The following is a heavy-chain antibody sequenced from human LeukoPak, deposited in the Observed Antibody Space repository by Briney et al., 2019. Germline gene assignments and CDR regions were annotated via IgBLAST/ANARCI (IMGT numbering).Heavy chain of an antibody. CDR2: ISTYNGNA. Sequence: ASVRVSCKSSGYTFTTYDFTWVRQAPGQGLEWMGWISTYNGNANYVQKLQGRVTMTTDTSTSTAYMELRSLRSDDTAVYYCARERYYTSGSYYNRVDYWGQGTLVTVSS. V-gene: IGHV1-18*01. D-gene: IGHD3-10*01. J-gene: IGHJ4*02. CDR1: GYTFTTYD. CDR3: ARERYYTSGSYYNRVDY.